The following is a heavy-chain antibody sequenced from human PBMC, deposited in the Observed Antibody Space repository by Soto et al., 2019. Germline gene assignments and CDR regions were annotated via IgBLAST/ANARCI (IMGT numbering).Heavy chain of an antibody. CDR2: ISGSGGST. Sequence: GGSLRLSCAASGFTFSSCAMSWVRQAPGKGLEWVSAISGSGGSTYYADSVKGRFTISRDNSKNTLYLQMNSLRAEDTAVYYCAKDRSSSSWSGNYFDYWGQGTLVTVSS. V-gene: IGHV3-23*01. D-gene: IGHD6-13*01. J-gene: IGHJ4*02. CDR1: GFTFSSCA. CDR3: AKDRSSSSWSGNYFDY.